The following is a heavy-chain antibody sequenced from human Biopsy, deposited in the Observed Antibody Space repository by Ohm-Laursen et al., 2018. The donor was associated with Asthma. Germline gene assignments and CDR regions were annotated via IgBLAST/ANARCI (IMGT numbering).Heavy chain of an antibody. CDR1: DFTFSTYG. V-gene: IGHV3-30*03. J-gene: IGHJ4*02. D-gene: IGHD2-21*01. Sequence: SLRLSCSASDFTFSTYGMHWVRQAPGKGLEWVALISSDVREWYADSVKGRFTISRDNSKNTLDLQMNSLRGDDTAVYYCVRWRSGYPDHYSDFWGLGTLVTVSS. CDR3: VRWRSGYPDHYSDF. CDR2: ISSDVRE.